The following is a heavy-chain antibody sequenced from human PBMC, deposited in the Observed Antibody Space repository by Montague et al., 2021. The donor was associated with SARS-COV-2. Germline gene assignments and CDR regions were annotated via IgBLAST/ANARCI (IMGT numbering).Heavy chain of an antibody. CDR1: GGSISSGGYY. D-gene: IGHD3-3*01. CDR3: ARGNGRITMFGVVNILEFDY. V-gene: IGHV4-31*03. Sequence: TLSLTCTVSGGSISSGGYYWSWIRQHPGKGLEWIGYIYYSGSTYYNPSLKSRVTISVDTSKNQFSLKLSSVTAADTAVYYCARGNGRITMFGVVNILEFDYWGQGTLVTVSS. J-gene: IGHJ4*02. CDR2: IYYSGST.